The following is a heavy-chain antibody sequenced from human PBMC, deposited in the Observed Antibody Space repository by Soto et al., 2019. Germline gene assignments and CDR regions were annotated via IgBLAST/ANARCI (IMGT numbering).Heavy chain of an antibody. D-gene: IGHD2-2*01. J-gene: IGHJ5*02. CDR2: ISGSGGST. V-gene: IGHV3-23*01. Sequence: GESLKNSCAASGFTFSSYAMIWVRQAPGKGLEWVSAISGSGGSTYYADSVKGRFTISRDNSKNTLYLQMNSLRAEDTAVYYCAKDPYCSSTSCYDLDWFDPWGQGTLVTVSS. CDR3: AKDPYCSSTSCYDLDWFDP. CDR1: GFTFSSYA.